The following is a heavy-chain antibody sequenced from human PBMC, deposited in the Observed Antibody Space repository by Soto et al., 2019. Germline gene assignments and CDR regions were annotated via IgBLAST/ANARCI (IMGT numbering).Heavy chain of an antibody. CDR1: VGSFRNYY. Sequence: SETLSLTCCVYVGSFRNYYWLWVRQPPGKGLEWIGEVNHRGEATYNPSLQTRFTLSLDTTKGHVSLKMPSVTAADRDIYFCARAEGFPRSWFDPWGQRNQVT. V-gene: IGHV4-34*01. CDR3: ARAEGFPRSWFDP. CDR2: VNHRGEA. J-gene: IGHJ5*02.